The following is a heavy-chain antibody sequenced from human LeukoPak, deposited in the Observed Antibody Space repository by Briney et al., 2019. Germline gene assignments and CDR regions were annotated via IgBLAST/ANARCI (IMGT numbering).Heavy chain of an antibody. D-gene: IGHD3-3*01. J-gene: IGHJ4*02. CDR1: GFPFSSYA. CDR3: AREGTYYDFDY. V-gene: IGHV3-30-3*01. CDR2: ISYDGSNK. Sequence: GGSLRLSCAASGFPFSSYAMHWVRQAPGKGLEWVAVISYDGSNKYYADSVKGRFTISRDKSKNTLYVQMNSLRAEDTAVYYCAREGTYYDFDYWGQGTLVTVSS.